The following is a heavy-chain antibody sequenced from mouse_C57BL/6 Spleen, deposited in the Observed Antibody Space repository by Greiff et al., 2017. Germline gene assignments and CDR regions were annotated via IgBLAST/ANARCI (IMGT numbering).Heavy chain of an antibody. Sequence: VQLQHSLPYLLPPGAVVKIPCKASGYTFTDYNMDWVKQSHGKSLEWIGDINPNNGGTIYNQKFKGKATLTVDKSSCTAYMELRCLTSEDTAVYCCARQLGPYYFDYWGTGTTLTVSS. J-gene: IGHJ2*01. D-gene: IGHD3-1*01. V-gene: IGHV1-18*01. CDR2: INPNNGGT. CDR3: ARQLGPYYFDY. CDR1: GYTFTDYN.